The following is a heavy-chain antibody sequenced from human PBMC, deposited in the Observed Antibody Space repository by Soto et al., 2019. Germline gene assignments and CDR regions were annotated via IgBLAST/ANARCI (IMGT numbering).Heavy chain of an antibody. CDR2: FDPGNGQK. Sequence: ASVKGSCKVYGHTLAELAMNWVVQAPGKGLEWMGGFDPGNGQKFYAQKFQGRVTMTRDTSISTAYMELSRLKSDDTAVYYCARDLGGYDLYGPDSWGQGTLVTVSS. D-gene: IGHD5-12*01. J-gene: IGHJ5*01. CDR1: GHTLAELA. CDR3: ARDLGGYDLYGPDS. V-gene: IGHV1-24*01.